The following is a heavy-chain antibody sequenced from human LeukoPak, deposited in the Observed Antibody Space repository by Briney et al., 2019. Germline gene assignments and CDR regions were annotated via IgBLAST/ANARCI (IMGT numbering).Heavy chain of an antibody. CDR1: GFTFSSYS. J-gene: IGHJ4*02. Sequence: VGSLRLSCAASGFTFSSYSMNWVRQAPGKGLEWVSSISSSSSYIYYADSVKGRFTISRDNAKNSLYLQMNSLRAEDTAVYYCARMHYDSSGYGIDYWGQGTLVTASS. CDR2: ISSSSSYI. D-gene: IGHD3-22*01. CDR3: ARMHYDSSGYGIDY. V-gene: IGHV3-21*01.